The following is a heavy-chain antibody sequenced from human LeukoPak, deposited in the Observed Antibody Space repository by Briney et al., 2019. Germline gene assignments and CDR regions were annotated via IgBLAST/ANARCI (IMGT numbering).Heavy chain of an antibody. CDR1: GGSISSGGYY. CDR3: ARESLPSDYYDSSPHAFDI. V-gene: IGHV4-31*03. CDR2: IYYSGST. D-gene: IGHD3-22*01. J-gene: IGHJ3*02. Sequence: RSSETLSLTCTVSGGSISSGGYYWSWIRQHPGKGLEWIGYIYYSGSTYYNPSLKSRVTISVDTSKNQFSLKLSSVTAADTAVYYCARESLPSDYYDSSPHAFDIWGQGTMVTLSS.